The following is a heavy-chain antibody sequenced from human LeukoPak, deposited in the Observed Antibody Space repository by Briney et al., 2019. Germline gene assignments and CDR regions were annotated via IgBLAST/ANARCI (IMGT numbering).Heavy chain of an antibody. CDR3: ATYRQVLLPFES. CDR2: IKQDGSEK. Sequence: GGSLRLSCAASGFTFSNYWMSWVRQAPGKGLEWVANIKQDGSEKYYVASVKGRFTISRDNAKNSLYLQMNSLRAEDTAIYYCATYRQVLLPFESWGQGTLVTVSS. CDR1: GFTFSNYW. D-gene: IGHD2-8*02. J-gene: IGHJ4*02. V-gene: IGHV3-7*03.